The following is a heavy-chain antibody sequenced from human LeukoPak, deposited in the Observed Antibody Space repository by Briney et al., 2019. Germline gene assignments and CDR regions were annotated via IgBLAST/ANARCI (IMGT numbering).Heavy chain of an antibody. J-gene: IGHJ5*02. CDR2: IYWNDDK. Sequence: SGPTLVKPTQTLTLTCTFSGFSLSTSGVGVGWIRQPPGKALEWLALIYWNDDKRYSPSLKSRLTITKDTSKNQVVLTMTNMDPVDTATYYCARGSSWWQAGNWFDPWGQGTLVTVSS. CDR1: GFSLSTSGVG. V-gene: IGHV2-5*01. D-gene: IGHD6-13*01. CDR3: ARGSSWWQAGNWFDP.